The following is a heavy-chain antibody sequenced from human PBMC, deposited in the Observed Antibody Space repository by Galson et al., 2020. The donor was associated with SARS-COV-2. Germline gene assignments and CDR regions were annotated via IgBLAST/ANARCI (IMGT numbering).Heavy chain of an antibody. D-gene: IGHD3-9*01. J-gene: IGHJ2*01. CDR1: GGSISSYY. CDR2: IYYSGST. Sequence: ETSETLSLTCTVSGGSISSYYWSWIRQPPGKGLEWIGYIYYSGSTNYNPSLKSRVTISVDTSKNQFSLKLSSVTAADTAVYYCARIIGDILTGQSYWYFDLWVRGTLVTVSS. V-gene: IGHV4-59*08. CDR3: ARIIGDILTGQSYWYFDL.